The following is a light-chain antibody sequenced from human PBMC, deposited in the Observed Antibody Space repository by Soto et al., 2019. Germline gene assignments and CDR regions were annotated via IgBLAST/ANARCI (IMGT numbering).Light chain of an antibody. CDR2: GAS. J-gene: IGKJ2*01. CDR3: QQYNNWPPYT. V-gene: IGKV3-15*01. Sequence: EIVMTQSPATLSVSPGERPTLSCRASQSVKSNLAWYQQKPDQAPRLLIYGASTRATGIPARFSGSGSGTDFTLTISGLQSEDSAVYYCQQYNNWPPYTFGQGTKVDIK. CDR1: QSVKSN.